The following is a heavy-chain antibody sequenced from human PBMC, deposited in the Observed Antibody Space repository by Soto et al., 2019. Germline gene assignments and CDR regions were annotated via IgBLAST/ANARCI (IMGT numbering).Heavy chain of an antibody. J-gene: IGHJ6*02. CDR3: ARKRREIYYYGMDV. CDR2: IYYSGTT. V-gene: IGHV4-59*01. Sequence: SETLSLTCAVSGGSISNYYWTWIRQPPGKGLEWIGFIYYSGTTDYNPSLKSRVTISVDTSKNRFSLKWTSVTAADTAVYYCARKRREIYYYGMDVWGQGTTVTISS. CDR1: GGSISNYY.